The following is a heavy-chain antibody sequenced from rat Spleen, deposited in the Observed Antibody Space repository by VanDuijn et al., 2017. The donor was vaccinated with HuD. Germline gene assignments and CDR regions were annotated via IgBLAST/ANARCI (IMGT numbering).Heavy chain of an antibody. J-gene: IGHJ3*01. CDR3: ARSPNYGYNPGWFAH. V-gene: IGHV3-1*01. CDR1: XXSXXXHY. D-gene: IGHD1-9*01. Sequence: EVQLQESGXXLVKPSXXLSLXXSVTXXSXXXHYXGXIRXXXGKKMEWMGYISYSGITTYNPSLKSRISITIDTSKNQFFLQLNSVTTEYTATYYCARSPNYGYNPGWFAHWGQGTLVTVSS. CDR2: ISYSGIT.